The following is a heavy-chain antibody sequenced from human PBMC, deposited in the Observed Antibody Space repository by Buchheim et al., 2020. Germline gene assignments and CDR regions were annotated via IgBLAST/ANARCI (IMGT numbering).Heavy chain of an antibody. V-gene: IGHV1-8*01. CDR2: MNPNSGNT. CDR3: ARRASITMIVVVIRDGMDA. Sequence: QVQLVQSGAEVKKPGASVKVSCKASGYTFTSYDINWVRQATGQGLEWMGWMNPNSGNTGYAQKFQGRVTMTRNTSISTAYMELSSLRSEDTAVYYCARRASITMIVVVIRDGMDAWGQGTT. J-gene: IGHJ6*02. D-gene: IGHD3-22*01. CDR1: GYTFTSYD.